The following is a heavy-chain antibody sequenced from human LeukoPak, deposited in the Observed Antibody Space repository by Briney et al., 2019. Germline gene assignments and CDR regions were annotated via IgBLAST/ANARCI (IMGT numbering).Heavy chain of an antibody. CDR2: IRYDGSNK. V-gene: IGHV3-30*02. D-gene: IGHD6-13*01. J-gene: IGHJ4*02. Sequence: GGSLRLSCAACGLTFSSYGMHWVRQAPGKGLEWVAFIRYDGSNKYYADSVKGRFTISRDNSKNTLCLQMNSLRAEDTAVYYCAKGSGIEAAGVYFDYWGQGTLVTVSS. CDR3: AKGSGIEAAGVYFDY. CDR1: GLTFSSYG.